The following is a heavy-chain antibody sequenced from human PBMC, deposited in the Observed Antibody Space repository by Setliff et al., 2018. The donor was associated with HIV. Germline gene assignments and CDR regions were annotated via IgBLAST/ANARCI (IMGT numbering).Heavy chain of an antibody. J-gene: IGHJ6*03. CDR2: IVPILNTG. CDR3: ARGGTNGAPSYYYMDV. V-gene: IGHV1-69*13. Sequence: SVKVSCKASGGTFRSHEISWVRQAPGQGLEWMGGIVPILNTGNYAPKFQDRVTITADGSTSTAYMEVSRLRSEDTAVYYCARGGTNGAPSYYYMDVWGKGTTVTVSS. D-gene: IGHD2-8*01. CDR1: GGTFRSHE.